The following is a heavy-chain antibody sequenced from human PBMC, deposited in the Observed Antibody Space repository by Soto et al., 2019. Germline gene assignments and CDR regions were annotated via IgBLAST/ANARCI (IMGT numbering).Heavy chain of an antibody. CDR3: ASDRSRVNMIVEYYFDY. CDR1: GGSISSGDYC. CDR2: IYYSGST. J-gene: IGHJ4*02. V-gene: IGHV4-30-4*01. Sequence: SETLSLTCTVSGGSISSGDYCWSWIRQPPGKGLEWIGYIYYSGSTYYNPSLKSRVTISVDTSKNQFSLKLSSVTAADTAVYYCASDRSRVNMIVEYYFDYWGQVTPVTVSS. D-gene: IGHD3-22*01.